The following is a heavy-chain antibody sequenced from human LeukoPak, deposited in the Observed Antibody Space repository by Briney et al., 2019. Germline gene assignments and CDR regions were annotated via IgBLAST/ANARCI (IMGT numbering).Heavy chain of an antibody. J-gene: IGHJ5*02. V-gene: IGHV3-21*01. CDR2: ITSSSGYI. Sequence: PGGSLRLSCAASGFTFSSYGMNWVRQAPGKGLEWVSSITSSSGYIYYADSVKGRFTISRDNAKNSLYLQMNSLRAEDTAVYFCARDKGDGHNLVWFDPWGQGTLVTVSS. CDR1: GFTFSSYG. CDR3: ARDKGDGHNLVWFDP. D-gene: IGHD5-24*01.